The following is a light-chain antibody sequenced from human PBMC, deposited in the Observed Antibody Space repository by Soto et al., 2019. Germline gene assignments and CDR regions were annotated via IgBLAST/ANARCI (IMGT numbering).Light chain of an antibody. V-gene: IGKV1D-12*01. Sequence: DIQMTQSPSSVSASVGDSVTITCRASRDISNWLAWYQQRPGKAPKLLIYAASSLRSGIPLRFSGSASGTEFTLTISSLQREDFATYYCQQTHSFPPTFGQGTRREI. J-gene: IGKJ5*01. CDR3: QQTHSFPPT. CDR1: RDISNW. CDR2: AAS.